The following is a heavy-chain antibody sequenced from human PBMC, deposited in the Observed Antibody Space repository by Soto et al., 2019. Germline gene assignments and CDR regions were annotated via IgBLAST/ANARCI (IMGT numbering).Heavy chain of an antibody. D-gene: IGHD3-10*01. V-gene: IGHV2-26*01. CDR1: GFSLSNARVG. CDR2: IFSNDEK. J-gene: IGHJ6*02. CDR3: ARSNEYGSVKYYGMDV. Sequence: QVTLKESGPVLVQPTEPLTLTCTVSGFSLSNARVGVSWIRQPPGKALEWLAHIFSNDEKSYRTSLKSRLTISKDTSKSQVVLTMTNMDPVDTATYYCARSNEYGSVKYYGMDVWGQGTTVTVSS.